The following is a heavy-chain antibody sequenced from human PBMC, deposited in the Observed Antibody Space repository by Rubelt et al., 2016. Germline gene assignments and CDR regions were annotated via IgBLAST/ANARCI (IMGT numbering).Heavy chain of an antibody. V-gene: IGHV1-18*01. CDR2: ISAYNGNT. CDR3: ARDLELEPYYYYGMDV. Sequence: GWISAYNGNTNYAQKLQGRVTMTTDTSTSTAYMELRSLRSDDTAVYYCARDLELEPYYYYGMDVWGQGTTVTVSS. D-gene: IGHD1-1*01. J-gene: IGHJ6*02.